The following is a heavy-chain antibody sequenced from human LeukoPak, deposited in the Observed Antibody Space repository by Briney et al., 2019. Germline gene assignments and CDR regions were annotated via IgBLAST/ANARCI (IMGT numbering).Heavy chain of an antibody. D-gene: IGHD5-18*01. V-gene: IGHV3-30*03. CDR2: LSYDGSQK. J-gene: IGHJ4*02. Sequence: GGSLRLSCAASGFTFSNYGMHWVRQAPGKGLEWVAVLSYDGSQKYYADSVKGRFTISRDNSKNTLYVQMNSLRAEDTAVYYCARSGQLWLSSPDYWGQGTLVTVSS. CDR3: ARSGQLWLSSPDY. CDR1: GFTFSNYG.